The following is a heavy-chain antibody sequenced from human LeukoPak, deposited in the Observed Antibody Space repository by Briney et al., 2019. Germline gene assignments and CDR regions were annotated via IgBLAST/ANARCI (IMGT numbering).Heavy chain of an antibody. CDR1: GFCFSSFN. Sequence: GGSLRLSCAASGFCFSSFNMNWVRQAPGKGLEWVSYISADTRTSYYADSVKGRFTVSRDNSKNTLYLQMNSLRAEDTAVYYCAKPKDIVVVPAVDFDYWGQGTLVTVSS. CDR3: AKPKDIVVVPAVDFDY. J-gene: IGHJ4*02. V-gene: IGHV3-48*01. D-gene: IGHD2-2*01. CDR2: ISADTRTS.